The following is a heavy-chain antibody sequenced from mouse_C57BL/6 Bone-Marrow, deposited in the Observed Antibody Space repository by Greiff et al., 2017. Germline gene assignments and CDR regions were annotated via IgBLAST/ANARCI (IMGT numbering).Heavy chain of an antibody. Sequence: EVQLVQSGGGLVQPKGLLKLSCPASAFSFNTSALNWFRQAPGKGLEWVARIRSTSNNYATYYADSVKDRFTISSDDSESMLYLQMNNLKPEDTAMYYCVRHGIYYDDSSYVWYFDVWGTANTVTASS. V-gene: IGHV10-1*01. J-gene: IGHJ1*03. D-gene: IGHD1-1*01. CDR1: AFSFNTSA. CDR3: VRHGIYYDDSSYVWYFDV. CDR2: IRSTSNNYAT.